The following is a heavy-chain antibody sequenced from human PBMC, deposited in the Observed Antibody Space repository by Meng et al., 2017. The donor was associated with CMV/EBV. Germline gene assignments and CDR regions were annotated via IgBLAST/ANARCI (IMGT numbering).Heavy chain of an antibody. CDR1: GFTFSSYE. D-gene: IGHD2-2*02. V-gene: IGHV3-48*03. J-gene: IGHJ4*02. CDR2: ISSSGSTI. CDR3: ARGRGYCSGTSCYRAFDY. Sequence: GESLKISCAASGFTFSSYEMNWVRQAPGKGLEWVSYISSSGSTIYYADSVKGRFTISRDNAKNSLYLQMNSLRAEDTAVYYCARGRGYCSGTSCYRAFDYWGQGTLVTVSS.